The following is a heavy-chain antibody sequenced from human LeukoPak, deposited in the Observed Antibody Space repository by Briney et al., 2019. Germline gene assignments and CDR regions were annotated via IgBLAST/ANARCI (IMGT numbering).Heavy chain of an antibody. CDR1: GGSFSGYY. J-gene: IGHJ4*02. D-gene: IGHD3-22*01. CDR2: MNHSGST. Sequence: NPSETLSLTCAVYGGSFSGYYWSWIRQPPGKGLEWIGEMNHSGSTNYNPSLKSRVTISVDTSKNQFSLKLSSVTAADTAVYYCARLFYDSSGSPPPNFDYWGQGTLVTVSS. CDR3: ARLFYDSSGSPPPNFDY. V-gene: IGHV4-34*01.